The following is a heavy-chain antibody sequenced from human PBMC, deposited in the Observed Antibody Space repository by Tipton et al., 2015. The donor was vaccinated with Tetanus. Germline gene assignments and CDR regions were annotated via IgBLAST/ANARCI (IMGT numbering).Heavy chain of an antibody. CDR2: IIPIFGTP. CDR3: ARDHDLGAPLDY. V-gene: IGHV1-69*06. D-gene: IGHD1-26*01. J-gene: IGHJ4*02. Sequence: QVQLVQSGAEVKKPGSSVKVSCKASGDTFSNYAISWVRQAPGQGLEWMGGIIPIFGTPYYAQNFQGRVSIAADTSTNTAHMNLYSLTSDDTAIYYCARDHDLGAPLDYWGQGTLVTVSS. CDR1: GDTFSNYA.